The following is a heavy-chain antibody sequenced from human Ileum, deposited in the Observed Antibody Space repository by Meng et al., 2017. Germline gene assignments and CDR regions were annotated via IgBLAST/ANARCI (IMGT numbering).Heavy chain of an antibody. J-gene: IGHJ4*02. D-gene: IGHD3-10*01. V-gene: IGHV3-33*08. Sequence: GGSLRLSCAASGFTFNIYGMHWFRQAPGEGLEWVAFIWFDGSNESYTSSVKGRFTISRDNSKNTLYLQMSSLRVEDTAVYYCVKGYASGTYPFDYWGQGTLVTVSS. CDR3: VKGYASGTYPFDY. CDR2: IWFDGSNE. CDR1: GFTFNIYG.